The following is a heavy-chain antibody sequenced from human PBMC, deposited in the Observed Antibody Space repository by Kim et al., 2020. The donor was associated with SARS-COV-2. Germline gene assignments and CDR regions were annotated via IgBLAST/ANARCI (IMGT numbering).Heavy chain of an antibody. Sequence: GGSLRLSCAASGFTFSNYWMNWVRQAPGKGLEWVANMNQHGSGKRYADSVKGRFTISRDNAKNSLYLQMNTLGAEDTALYYCTTGTPCWGQGTLVTVSS. D-gene: IGHD2-15*01. V-gene: IGHV3-7*05. CDR2: MNQHGSGK. J-gene: IGHJ4*02. CDR1: GFTFSNYW. CDR3: TTGTPC.